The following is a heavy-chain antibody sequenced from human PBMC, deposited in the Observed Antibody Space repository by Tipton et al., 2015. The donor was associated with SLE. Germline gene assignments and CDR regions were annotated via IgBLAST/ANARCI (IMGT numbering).Heavy chain of an antibody. CDR2: ISYDGSDK. CDR1: GFTFSTYA. Sequence: LSLTCAASGFTFSTYAMHWVRQAPGKGLEWVAVISYDGSDKYYADSVKGRFTISRDNSKNTLYLQMNSLRAEDTAVYDCARGGFGAFDYWGQGTLVTVSS. CDR3: ARGGFGAFDY. J-gene: IGHJ4*02. D-gene: IGHD3-10*01. V-gene: IGHV3-30*04.